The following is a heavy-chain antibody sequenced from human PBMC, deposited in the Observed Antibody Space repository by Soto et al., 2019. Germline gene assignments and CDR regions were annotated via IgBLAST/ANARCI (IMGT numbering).Heavy chain of an antibody. D-gene: IGHD2-2*02. CDR2: ISAYSGST. CDR1: GYTFTSYG. J-gene: IGHJ4*02. CDR3: ARVLWDIVVVTAAIHRAFDH. V-gene: IGHV1-18*04. Sequence: QVQLVQSGAEVKKPGASVKVSCKASGYTFTSYGISWVRQARGQGLEWMGWISAYSGSTNYAQKLQGRVTMTTDTSLHTAYMELRRLRYDDAALYFCARVLWDIVVVTAAIHRAFDHWGQGTLVTGSS.